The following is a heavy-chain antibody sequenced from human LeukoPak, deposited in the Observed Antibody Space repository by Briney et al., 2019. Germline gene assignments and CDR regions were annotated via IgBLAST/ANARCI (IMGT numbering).Heavy chain of an antibody. J-gene: IGHJ5*02. V-gene: IGHV4-61*01. CDR1: GGSISSGSYY. CDR3: AKKIILNCFAP. D-gene: IGHD3-10*01. CDR2: IYYTGST. Sequence: SSETLSLTCTVSGGSISSGSYYWGWIRQPPGKGLECIGYIYYTGSTNYNPSLKSRVAISVDTSKNQFSLKLSSVTAADTAVYYCAKKIILNCFAPWGQGPLVTVSS.